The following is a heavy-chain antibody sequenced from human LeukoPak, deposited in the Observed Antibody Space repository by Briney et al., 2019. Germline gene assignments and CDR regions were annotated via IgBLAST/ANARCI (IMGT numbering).Heavy chain of an antibody. V-gene: IGHV5-51*01. CDR3: ARQYYYGSGSSYYFDY. D-gene: IGHD3-10*01. CDR2: IYPGDSDT. CDR1: GYSFTSYW. J-gene: IGHJ4*02. Sequence: GESLKISCKGSGYSFTSYWIGWVRQLPGKGLEWKGVIYPGDSDTRYSPSFQGQVTISADKSISTAYLQWSSLKASDTAMYYCARQYYYGSGSSYYFDYWGQGTLVTVSS.